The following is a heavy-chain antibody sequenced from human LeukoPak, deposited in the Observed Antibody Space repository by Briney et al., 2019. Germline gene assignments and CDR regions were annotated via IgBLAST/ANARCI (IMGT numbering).Heavy chain of an antibody. CDR3: ARLPGWLRFRFGYYYMDV. CDR1: GGSISSGDYY. J-gene: IGHJ6*03. CDR2: IYYSGST. V-gene: IGHV4-30-4*08. D-gene: IGHD5-12*01. Sequence: SQTLSLTCTVSGGSISSGDYYWSWIRQPPGKGLEWIGYIYYSGSTYYNPSLKSRVTISVDTSKNQFSLKLSSVTAADTAVYYCARLPGWLRFRFGYYYMDVWGKGTTVTVPS.